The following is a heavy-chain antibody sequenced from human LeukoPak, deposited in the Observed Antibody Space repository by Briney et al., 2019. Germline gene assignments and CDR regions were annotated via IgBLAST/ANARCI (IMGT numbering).Heavy chain of an antibody. CDR2: INVGNGNT. CDR3: ARTSLSACDY. CDR1: GYTFTMFG. Sequence: VAPVKVSCKASGYTFTMFGIHWVRQAPGQRPEWMGWINVGNGNTKYSQKFQDRVTIARETSASTAYMELNSLTFEDTAVYYCARTSLSACDYWGQGTLVTVSS. J-gene: IGHJ4*02. D-gene: IGHD3-16*02. V-gene: IGHV1-3*01.